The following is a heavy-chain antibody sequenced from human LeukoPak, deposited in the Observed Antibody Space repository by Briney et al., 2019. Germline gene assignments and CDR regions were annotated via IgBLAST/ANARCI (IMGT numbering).Heavy chain of an antibody. CDR2: ISSSGSTI. V-gene: IGHV3-48*03. CDR1: GFTFSSYE. Sequence: GGSLRLSCAASGFTFSSYEMNWVRQAPGKGLEWVSYISSSGSTIYYADSVKGRFTISRDNSKNTLYLQMNSLRAEDTAVYYCARDLRSYYVSGAFDIWGQGTMVTVSS. J-gene: IGHJ3*02. D-gene: IGHD1-26*01. CDR3: ARDLRSYYVSGAFDI.